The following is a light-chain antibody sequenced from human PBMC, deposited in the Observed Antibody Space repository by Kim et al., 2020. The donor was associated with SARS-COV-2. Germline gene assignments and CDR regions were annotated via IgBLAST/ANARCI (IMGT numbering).Light chain of an antibody. J-gene: IGKJ5*01. CDR3: QQYNNWPPIT. CDR2: GAS. Sequence: PEGEAALSCRASQSVSSNLAWYQQKPGQAPRLLIYGASTRATGIPARFSGSGSGTEFTLTISSLQSEDFAVYYCQQYNNWPPITFGQGTRLEIK. V-gene: IGKV3-15*01. CDR1: QSVSSN.